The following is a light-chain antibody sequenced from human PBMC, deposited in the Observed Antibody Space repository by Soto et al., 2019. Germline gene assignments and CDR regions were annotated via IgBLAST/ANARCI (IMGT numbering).Light chain of an antibody. CDR3: QQYDTSPPCT. J-gene: IGKJ1*01. V-gene: IGKV3-20*01. CDR1: QSVSSSY. CDR2: GAS. Sequence: EIVLTQSPGTLSLSPGERATLSCRASQSVSSSYLAWYQQKPGQAPRLLIYGASSRATGIPDRFSGSGSGTDFTLTISRLEPEYFAVYYCQQYDTSPPCTFGQGTEV.